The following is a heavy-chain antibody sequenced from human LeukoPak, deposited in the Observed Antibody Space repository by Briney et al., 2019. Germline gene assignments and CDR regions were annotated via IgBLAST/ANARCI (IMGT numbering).Heavy chain of an antibody. CDR1: GGSISSYY. Sequence: SETLSLTCTVSGGSISSYYWSWIRQPPGKGLEWIGNIYYSGSTNYNPSLKSRVTMSVDTSKNQFSLELRSVTAADTAVYYCARVSRAPGTSIPLFEGWGQGTLVTVSS. CDR3: ARVSRAPGTSIPLFEG. V-gene: IGHV4-59*01. CDR2: IYYSGST. J-gene: IGHJ4*02. D-gene: IGHD1-1*01.